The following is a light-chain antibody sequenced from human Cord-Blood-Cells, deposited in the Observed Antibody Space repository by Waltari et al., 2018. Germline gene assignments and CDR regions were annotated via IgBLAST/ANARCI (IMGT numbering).Light chain of an antibody. CDR1: SSAVGRYNL. V-gene: IGLV2-23*02. Sequence: QSALTQPASVSGSPGQSITISCTGTSSAVGRYNLVSWYQQHPGKAPKLMIYEVSKRPSGVSNRFSGSKSGNTASLTISGLQAEDEADYYCCSYAGSSRVFGGGTKLTVL. J-gene: IGLJ3*02. CDR3: CSYAGSSRV. CDR2: EVS.